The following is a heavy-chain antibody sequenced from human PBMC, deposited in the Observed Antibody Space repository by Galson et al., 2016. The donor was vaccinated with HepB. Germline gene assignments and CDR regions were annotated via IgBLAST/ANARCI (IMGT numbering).Heavy chain of an antibody. CDR3: TRDWSPFEECSSGRCHFDAFDI. CDR2: MRKDGSAK. CDR1: GFSFTTSW. J-gene: IGHJ3*02. Sequence: SLRLSCAASGFSFTTSWMTWVRQAPGKGLEWVANMRKDGSAKYYGDSVEGRFTISRDNAKNSLYLQMDNLRVEDTAVYYCTRDWSPFEECSSGRCHFDAFDIWGQGTMVTVSA. D-gene: IGHD2-15*01. V-gene: IGHV3-7*03.